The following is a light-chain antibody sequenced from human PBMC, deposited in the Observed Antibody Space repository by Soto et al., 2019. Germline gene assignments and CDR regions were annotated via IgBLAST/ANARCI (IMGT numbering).Light chain of an antibody. Sequence: QSALTQPASVSGSPGQSITISCTGSSSAVGSYRLVSWYQCHPGKVPKLIIYDVTKRPSGVPARFSGSKSGNTASLTISGLQAEDEADYYCCSYAGGYIYVFGSGTKLTVL. CDR2: DVT. CDR3: CSYAGGYIYV. J-gene: IGLJ1*01. CDR1: SSAVGSYRL. V-gene: IGLV2-23*02.